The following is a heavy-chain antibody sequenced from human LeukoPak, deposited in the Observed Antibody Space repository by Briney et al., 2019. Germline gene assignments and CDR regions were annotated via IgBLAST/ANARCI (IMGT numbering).Heavy chain of an antibody. CDR2: ISSSSSYI. V-gene: IGHV3-21*01. J-gene: IGHJ4*02. D-gene: IGHD2-2*01. Sequence: GGSLRLSCAASGFTSSSYSMNWVRQAPGKGLEWVSSISSSSSYIYYADSVKGRFTISRDNAKNSLYLQMNSLRAEDTAVYYCARDEPFYCSSTSCSRIGTTDYWGQGTLVTVSS. CDR3: ARDEPFYCSSTSCSRIGTTDY. CDR1: GFTSSSYS.